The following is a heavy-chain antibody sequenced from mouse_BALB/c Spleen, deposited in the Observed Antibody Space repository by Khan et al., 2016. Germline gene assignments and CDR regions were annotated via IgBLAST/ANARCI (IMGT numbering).Heavy chain of an antibody. J-gene: IGHJ3*01. CDR3: TSSTTMITSPFAY. V-gene: IGHV1-69*02. D-gene: IGHD2-4*01. CDR2: IFPSDSYT. Sequence: QVQLQQPGAELVRPGASVKLSCQASGYTFTSYCMNWVRQRPGQGLEWIGNIFPSDSYTNYNQKFKDKATLTVDKSSNTAYMQLSSPTSEDSVVYNCTSSTTMITSPFAYWGQGTLVTVSA. CDR1: GYTFTSYC.